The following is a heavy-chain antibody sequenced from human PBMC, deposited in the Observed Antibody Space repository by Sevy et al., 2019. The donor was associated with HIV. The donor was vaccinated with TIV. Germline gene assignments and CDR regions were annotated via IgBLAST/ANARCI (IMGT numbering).Heavy chain of an antibody. CDR1: GFIFSSYE. CDR2: ISQSGGTT. V-gene: IGHV3-48*03. J-gene: IGHJ4*02. Sequence: GGSLRLSCAASGFIFSSYEMSWVRQAPGKGLEWVSHISQSGGTTYYSHSVKGRFTISRDNAKNSLYLQMNSLRAEDTAIYYCARDLPPSATTVAHFDYWGQGTLVTVSS. CDR3: ARDLPPSATTVAHFDY. D-gene: IGHD4-17*01.